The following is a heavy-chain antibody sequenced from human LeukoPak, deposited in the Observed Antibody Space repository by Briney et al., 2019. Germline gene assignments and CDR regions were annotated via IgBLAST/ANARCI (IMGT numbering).Heavy chain of an antibody. CDR2: IGGRGGST. V-gene: IGHV3-23*01. D-gene: IGHD3-16*01. Sequence: GGSLRLSCAASGFRFSDYTMTWVRQAPGKGPEWVSAIGGRGGSTYYADSLGGRFTISRDNSKDMLHLQMTSLKVEDTATYYCGKEGGAWGQGTKVTVSS. CDR3: GKEGGA. J-gene: IGHJ5*02. CDR1: GFRFSDYT.